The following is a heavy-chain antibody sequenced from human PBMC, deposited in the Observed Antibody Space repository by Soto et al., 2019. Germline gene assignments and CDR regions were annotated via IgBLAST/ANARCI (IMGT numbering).Heavy chain of an antibody. CDR1: GGSISTTSYF. CDR3: ATANFYARGQIDY. CDR2: IYYSGSA. D-gene: IGHD3-16*01. V-gene: IGHV4-39*01. Sequence: QLQLQESGPGLVKPSENLSLTCTVSGGSISTTSYFWGWIRQPPGKGLDWIAFIYYSGSAYYNPSLKSRVTISVDTSNNQFSLRLSSVTAADTAVYYCATANFYARGQIDYWGQGTLVTVSS. J-gene: IGHJ4*02.